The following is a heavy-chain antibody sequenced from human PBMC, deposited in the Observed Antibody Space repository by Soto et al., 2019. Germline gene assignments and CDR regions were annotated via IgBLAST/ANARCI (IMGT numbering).Heavy chain of an antibody. Sequence: QVQLVQSGAEVTKPGASVKVSCKASGYTFTSYDINWVRQATGQGREWMGWMRPNSCATGYAQKFQGIVAMTMDNSISTAYMELSNLRSEDPAIYYCSSGVDAGVDVWGQGSTVTV. V-gene: IGHV1-8*01. CDR3: SSGVDAGVDV. CDR2: MRPNSCAT. J-gene: IGHJ6*02. D-gene: IGHD1-1*01. CDR1: GYTFTSYD.